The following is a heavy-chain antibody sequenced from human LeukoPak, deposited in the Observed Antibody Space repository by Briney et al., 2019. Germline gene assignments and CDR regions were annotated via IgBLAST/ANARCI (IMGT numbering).Heavy chain of an antibody. CDR2: IYYSGST. D-gene: IGHD2-15*01. J-gene: IGHJ4*02. Sequence: PSETLSLTCTASGGSISSGGYYWSWIRQHPGKGLEWIGYIYYSGSTYYNPSLKSRVTISVDTSKNQFSLKLSSVTAADTAVYYCARDHCSGGSCYLDYWGQGTLVTVSS. V-gene: IGHV4-31*03. CDR1: GGSISSGGYY. CDR3: ARDHCSGGSCYLDY.